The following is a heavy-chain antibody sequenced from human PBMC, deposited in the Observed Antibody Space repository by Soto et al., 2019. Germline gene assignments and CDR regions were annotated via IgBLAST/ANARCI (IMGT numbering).Heavy chain of an antibody. J-gene: IGHJ1*01. Sequence: QVQLVQSGAEVKKSGSSVKVSCKASGGTFSSYTISWVRQAPGQGLEWMGRIIPILGIANYAQKFQGRVTITADKSTSTAYMELSSLRSEDTAVYYCARAGGGSATKEYFQHWGQGTLVTVSS. CDR2: IIPILGIA. V-gene: IGHV1-69*02. CDR3: ARAGGGSATKEYFQH. CDR1: GGTFSSYT. D-gene: IGHD3-10*01.